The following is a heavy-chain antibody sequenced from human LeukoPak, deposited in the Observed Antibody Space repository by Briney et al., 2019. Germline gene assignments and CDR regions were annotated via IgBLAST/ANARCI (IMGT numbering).Heavy chain of an antibody. CDR1: GYTFTSYG. Sequence: ASVKVSCKASGYTFTSYGINWVRQATGQGLEWMGWMNPNSGNTGYAQKFQGRVTITRNTSISTAYMELSSLRSEDTAVYYCAKDRIAVAGTPFDYWGQGTLVTVSS. CDR2: MNPNSGNT. J-gene: IGHJ4*02. CDR3: AKDRIAVAGTPFDY. D-gene: IGHD6-19*01. V-gene: IGHV1-8*03.